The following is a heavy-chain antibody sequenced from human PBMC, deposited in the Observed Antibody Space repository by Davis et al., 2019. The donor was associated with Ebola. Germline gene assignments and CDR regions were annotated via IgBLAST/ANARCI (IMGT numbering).Heavy chain of an antibody. D-gene: IGHD3-10*01. CDR1: GYSFTSYW. J-gene: IGHJ4*02. CDR2: IYPGDSDT. Sequence: GGSLRLSCKGSGYSFTSYWIAWVRQMPGQGLEWMGIIYPGDSDTRYSTSFRGQVPISADKSFSTAYLQWSGLKASDTAMYYCARMGKSYYDSLWDYWGQGTLVTVSS. V-gene: IGHV5-51*01. CDR3: ARMGKSYYDSLWDY.